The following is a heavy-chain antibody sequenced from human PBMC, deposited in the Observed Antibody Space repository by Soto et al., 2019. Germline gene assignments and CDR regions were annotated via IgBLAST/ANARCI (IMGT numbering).Heavy chain of an antibody. Sequence: EASVKVSWKASGGAFRSYAISWVRQATGQGLEWMGGIIPIFGTANYAQKFQGRVTITADESTSTAYMELSSLRSEDTAVYYCARDLAYSSSRYGMDVWGQGTTVTVSS. D-gene: IGHD6-6*01. CDR2: IIPIFGTA. CDR1: GGAFRSYA. V-gene: IGHV1-69*13. J-gene: IGHJ6*02. CDR3: ARDLAYSSSRYGMDV.